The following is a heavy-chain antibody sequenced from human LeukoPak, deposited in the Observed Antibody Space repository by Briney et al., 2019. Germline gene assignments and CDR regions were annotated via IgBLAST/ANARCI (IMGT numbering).Heavy chain of an antibody. CDR1: GGSFSGYY. CDR3: ARGGPPSYYYGSGSYRYFDY. CDR2: INHSGST. V-gene: IGHV4-34*01. D-gene: IGHD3-10*01. Sequence: SETLSLTCAVYGGSFSGYYWSWIRQPPGKGLEWIGEINHSGSTNYNPSLKSRVTISVDTSKNQFSLKLSSVTAADTAVYYCARGGPPSYYYGSGSYRYFDYWGQGTLVTVSS. J-gene: IGHJ4*02.